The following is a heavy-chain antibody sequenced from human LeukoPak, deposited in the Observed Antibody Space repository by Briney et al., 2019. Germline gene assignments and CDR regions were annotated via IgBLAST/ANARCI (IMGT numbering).Heavy chain of an antibody. CDR2: INTNTGNP. Sequence: ASVKVSCKASGYTFTSYAMNWVRQAPGQWLEWMGWINTNTGNPTYAQGFTGRFVFSLDTSVSTAYLQISSLKAEDTAVYYCAEGLIAVADDGAFDYWGQGTLVTVSS. V-gene: IGHV7-4-1*02. D-gene: IGHD6-19*01. J-gene: IGHJ4*02. CDR1: GYTFTSYA. CDR3: AEGLIAVADDGAFDY.